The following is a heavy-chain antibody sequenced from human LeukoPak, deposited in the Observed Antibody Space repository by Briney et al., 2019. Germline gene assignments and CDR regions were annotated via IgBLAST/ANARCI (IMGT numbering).Heavy chain of an antibody. CDR1: GFTFSDYY. V-gene: IGHV3-11*06. CDR3: AVDIVLMVAPPSGSSNSAEYFQH. CDR2: ISSSSSYI. J-gene: IGHJ1*01. Sequence: PGGSLRLSCAASGFTFSDYYMSWIRQAPGKGLEWVSYISSSSSYIYYADSVKGRFTISRDNAKNSLYLQMNSLRAEDTAVYYCAVDIVLMVAPPSGSSNSAEYFQHWGQGTLVTVSS. D-gene: IGHD2-8*01.